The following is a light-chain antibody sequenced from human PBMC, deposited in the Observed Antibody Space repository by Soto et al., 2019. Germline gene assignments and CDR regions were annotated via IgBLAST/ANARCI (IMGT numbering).Light chain of an antibody. Sequence: DIQMTQSPSTLSASVGDRVTITCRASQSISSWLAWYQQKPGKAPKLLIYKASSLESGAPSRFSGSGSGTEFTLTISSLQPYDFATYYCQQYTSYSRTFGQRT. CDR2: KAS. J-gene: IGKJ5*01. CDR1: QSISSW. V-gene: IGKV1-5*03. CDR3: QQYTSYSRT.